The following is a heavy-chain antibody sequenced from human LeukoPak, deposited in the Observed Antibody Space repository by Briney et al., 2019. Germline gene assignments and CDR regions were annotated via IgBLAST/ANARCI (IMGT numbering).Heavy chain of an antibody. V-gene: IGHV3-30*18. Sequence: GGSLRLSCAASGFTFRDYYMHWVRQAPGKGLEWVALISNDGGIKYHGDSVRGRFTPSRDNSENTLFLEMNSLRPGDTAVYYCAKAGQQKMLRWGMDSWGQGTLVTVSS. D-gene: IGHD4-23*01. CDR1: GFTFRDYY. CDR3: AKAGQQKMLRWGMDS. J-gene: IGHJ4*02. CDR2: ISNDGGIK.